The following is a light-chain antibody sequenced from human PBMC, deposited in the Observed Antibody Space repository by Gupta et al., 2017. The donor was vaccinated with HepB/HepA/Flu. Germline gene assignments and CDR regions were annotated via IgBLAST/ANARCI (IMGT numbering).Light chain of an antibody. Sequence: SSELTQDPAVSVALGQTVRITCQGDSLRNYYASWYQQKPGQAPVLVIYDKNIRPSGIPDRFSGSSSGNTASLTITGAQAEDEADYYCNSRDSSGNYVFATGTKVTVL. CDR2: DKN. CDR3: NSRDSSGNYV. J-gene: IGLJ1*01. V-gene: IGLV3-19*01. CDR1: SLRNYY.